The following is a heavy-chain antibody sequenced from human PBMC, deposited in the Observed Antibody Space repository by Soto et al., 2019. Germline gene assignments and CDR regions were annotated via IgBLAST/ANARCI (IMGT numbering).Heavy chain of an antibody. CDR1: GYTFTGYY. CDR3: ARDRAKGGGGAGFNY. J-gene: IGHJ4*02. D-gene: IGHD2-15*01. Sequence: QVQLVQSGAEVKKPGASVKVSCKASGYTFTGYYMHWVRQAPGQGLEWMGWINPNSGGTKYPQKFEGSVTRTRDTSITTVYMSLTGVKSDDTAVYYCARDRAKGGGGAGFNYWAQGPRAAVPS. V-gene: IGHV1-2*02. CDR2: INPNSGGT.